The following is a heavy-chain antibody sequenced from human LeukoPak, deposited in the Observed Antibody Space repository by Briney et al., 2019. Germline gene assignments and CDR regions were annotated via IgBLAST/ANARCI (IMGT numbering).Heavy chain of an antibody. V-gene: IGHV3-23*01. CDR2: ISGSGGST. J-gene: IGHJ1*01. CDR1: GFTFGSYA. Sequence: GGSLRLSCAASGFTFGSYAMSWVRQAPGKGLEWVSAISGSGGSTYYADSVKGRFTISRDNSKNTLYLQMNSLRAEDTAVYYCAKTEGVVVTAEYFQHWGQGTLVTVSS. D-gene: IGHD2-21*02. CDR3: AKTEGVVVTAEYFQH.